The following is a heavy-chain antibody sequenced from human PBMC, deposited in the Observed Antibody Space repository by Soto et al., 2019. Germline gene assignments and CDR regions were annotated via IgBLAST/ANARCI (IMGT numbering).Heavy chain of an antibody. J-gene: IGHJ4*02. CDR2: VNPNNVDT. CDR3: AKVSRKGSAIDFDY. CDR1: GYTFSKYD. V-gene: IGHV1-8*01. D-gene: IGHD3-10*01. Sequence: QVQLVQSGAELKKPGASVKVSCKASGYTFSKYDMNWVRQATGQGPEWIGWVNPNNVDTGYAQKFQGRVTLTTDISTTTAYMELTSLRSEDTAIYYCAKVSRKGSAIDFDYWGQGTLITVSS.